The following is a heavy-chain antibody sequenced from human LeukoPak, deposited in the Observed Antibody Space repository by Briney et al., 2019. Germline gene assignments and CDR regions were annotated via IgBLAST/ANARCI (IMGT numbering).Heavy chain of an antibody. CDR3: SSIVGYSYGYYFDY. CDR2: INPNSGGT. Sequence: ASVKVSCKASGYTFTGYYMHWVQQAPGQGLEWMGWINPNSGGTNYAQKFQGRVTMTRDTSISTAYMELSRLRSDDTAVYYCSSIVGYSYGYYFDYWGQGTLVTVSS. D-gene: IGHD5-18*01. J-gene: IGHJ4*02. V-gene: IGHV1-2*02. CDR1: GYTFTGYY.